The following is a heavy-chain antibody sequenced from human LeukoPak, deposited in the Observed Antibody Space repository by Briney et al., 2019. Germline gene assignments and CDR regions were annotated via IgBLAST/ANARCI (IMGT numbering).Heavy chain of an antibody. Sequence: PGRSLRLSCAASGFTFSSYGMHWVRQAPGKGLEWVAVISYDGSNKYYADSVKGRFTISRDNSKNTLYLQMNSLRAEDTAVYYCAKRSSYSSSWYELKYYYYGMDVWGQGTTVTVSS. CDR2: ISYDGSNK. D-gene: IGHD6-13*01. CDR3: AKRSSYSSSWYELKYYYYGMDV. CDR1: GFTFSSYG. V-gene: IGHV3-30*18. J-gene: IGHJ6*02.